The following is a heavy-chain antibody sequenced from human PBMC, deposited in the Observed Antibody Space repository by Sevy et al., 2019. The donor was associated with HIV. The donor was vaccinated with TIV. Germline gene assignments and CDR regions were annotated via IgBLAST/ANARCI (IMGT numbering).Heavy chain of an antibody. V-gene: IGHV3-30*18. CDR2: VSYDGSTK. CDR1: GFTFSNYG. D-gene: IGHD1-26*01. J-gene: IGHJ3*01. CDR3: AKGSKATDSAFDL. Sequence: GGSLRLSCAASGFTFSNYGMHWVRQAPGKGLEWVAVVSYDGSTKYYADFVKGRFTNSRDNSKNTVYLPMKTLRTEDTAVFYCAKGSKATDSAFDLWGQGTMVTVSS.